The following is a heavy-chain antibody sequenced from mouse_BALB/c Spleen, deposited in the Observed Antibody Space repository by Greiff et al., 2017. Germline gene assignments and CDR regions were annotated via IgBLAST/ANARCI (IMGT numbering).Heavy chain of an antibody. CDR2: IDTSDSYT. Sequence: QVQLQQPGAELVMPGASVKMSCKASGYTFTDYWMHWVKQRPGQGLEWIGAIDTSDSYTSYNQKFKGKATLTVDESSSTAYMQLSSLTSEDSAVYYCAREGGNYFDYWGQGTTLTVSS. V-gene: IGHV1-69*01. J-gene: IGHJ2*01. CDR3: AREGGNYFDY. CDR1: GYTFTDYW.